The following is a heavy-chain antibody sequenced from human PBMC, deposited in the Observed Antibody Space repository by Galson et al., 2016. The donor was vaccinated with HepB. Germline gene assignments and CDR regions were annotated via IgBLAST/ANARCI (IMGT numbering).Heavy chain of an antibody. CDR3: AREGFKGPAATGHMDV. J-gene: IGHJ6*03. CDR1: GFTFSNYW. D-gene: IGHD2-2*01. CDR2: ISSDGSSA. V-gene: IGHV3-74*03. Sequence: SLRLSCAASGFTFSNYWMFWVRQAPGEGLVWVSRISSDGSSAVYADSVKGRFTISRDNSKNTLYLQMNSLRAEDTAVYYCAREGFKGPAATGHMDVWGKGTTVTVSS.